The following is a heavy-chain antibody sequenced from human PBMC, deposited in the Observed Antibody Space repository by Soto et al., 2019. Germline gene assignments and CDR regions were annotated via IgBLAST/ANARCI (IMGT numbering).Heavy chain of an antibody. CDR3: ARDPVASTPLDY. CDR2: VNPDGPDT. CDR1: GFSLTKYY. J-gene: IGHJ4*02. Sequence: EVQLVESGGGLVQPGGSLRLSCAASGFSLTKYYMHWVRQVPGRGLVWLSYVNPDGPDTVHADSVRGRFTISRDTAKNTLFLQMNSLRAEDTAVYFCARDPVASTPLDYWGQGTLVTVSS. V-gene: IGHV3-74*01. D-gene: IGHD6-19*01.